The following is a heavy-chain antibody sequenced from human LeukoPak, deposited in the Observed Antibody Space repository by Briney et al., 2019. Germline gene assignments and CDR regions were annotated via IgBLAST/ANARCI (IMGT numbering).Heavy chain of an antibody. CDR3: AKLVGSGSGSYLDY. CDR2: ISGSGGST. Sequence: GGSLRLSCAASRFTFSSYGMSWVRQAPGKGLEWVSAISGSGGSTYYADSVKGRFTISRDNSKNTLYLQMNSLRAEDTAVYYCAKLVGSGSGSYLDYWGQGTLVTVSS. V-gene: IGHV3-23*01. D-gene: IGHD3-10*01. CDR1: RFTFSSYG. J-gene: IGHJ4*02.